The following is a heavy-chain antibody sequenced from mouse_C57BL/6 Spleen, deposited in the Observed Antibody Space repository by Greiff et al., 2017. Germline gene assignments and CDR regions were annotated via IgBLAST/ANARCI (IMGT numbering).Heavy chain of an antibody. V-gene: IGHV1-52*01. CDR1: GYTFTSYW. Sequence: QVQLQQPGAELVRPGSSVKLSCKASGYTFTSYWMHWVKQRPIQGLEWIGNIDPSDSETHYNQKFKDKATLTVDKSSSTAYMQLSSLTSEDSAVYYCARDPYYGSSYAMGYWGQGTSVTVSA. CDR2: IDPSDSET. CDR3: ARDPYYGSSYAMGY. J-gene: IGHJ4*01. D-gene: IGHD1-1*01.